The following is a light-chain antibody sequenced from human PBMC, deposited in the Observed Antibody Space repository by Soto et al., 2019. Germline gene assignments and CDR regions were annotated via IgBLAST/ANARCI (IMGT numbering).Light chain of an antibody. J-gene: IGKJ1*01. CDR1: QSVSSN. V-gene: IGKV3-15*01. CDR3: QQYNNWPRT. Sequence: EIVMTQSPATLSVSPGERATLSCRASQSVSSNLAWYQQKPGQAPRLLIYGASTRATGIPARFSGSGSGTEFTLTISSLQSGDFAVYYCQQYNNWPRTFGQVTKVEIK. CDR2: GAS.